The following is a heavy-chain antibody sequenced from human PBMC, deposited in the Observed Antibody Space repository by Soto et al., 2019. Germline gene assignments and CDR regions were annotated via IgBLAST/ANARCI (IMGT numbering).Heavy chain of an antibody. D-gene: IGHD1-26*01. J-gene: IGHJ4*02. CDR3: ARDLEVGATLYYFDY. Sequence: QVQLQESGPGLVKPSETLSLTCTVSGGSVSSGSYYWSWIRQPPGKGLEWIGYIYYSGSTNYNPSLKSRVTISVDTSKNQFSLKLSSVTAADTAVYYCARDLEVGATLYYFDYWGQGTLVTVSS. CDR2: IYYSGST. CDR1: GGSVSSGSYY. V-gene: IGHV4-61*01.